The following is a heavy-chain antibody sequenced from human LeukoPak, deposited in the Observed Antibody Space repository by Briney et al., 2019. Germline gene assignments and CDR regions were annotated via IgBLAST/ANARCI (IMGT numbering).Heavy chain of an antibody. D-gene: IGHD6-13*01. J-gene: IGHJ4*02. CDR3: ARSLPYGTTWYGRSDF. CDR1: GFPFNAYW. CDR2: IRQDGDTK. Sequence: GGSLRLSCAASGFPFNAYWMTWVRQAPGKGLEWVANIRQDGDTKYYVDSVKGRFTISRDNAMNSLYLQMNSLRAEDTAIYYCARSLPYGTTWYGRSDFWSQGTLVTVSS. V-gene: IGHV3-7*03.